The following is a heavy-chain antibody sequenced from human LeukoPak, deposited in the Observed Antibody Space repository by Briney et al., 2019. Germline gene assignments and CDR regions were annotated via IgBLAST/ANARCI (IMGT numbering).Heavy chain of an antibody. D-gene: IGHD2-15*01. CDR1: GFTFGSYW. J-gene: IGHJ5*02. CDR3: ARSIAANTNWFDP. V-gene: IGHV3-7*05. Sequence: GGSLRLSCAASGFTFGSYWMTWVRQAPGKGLEWVANIKQDGSEKYYVDSVKGRFTISRDNAKNSLYLQMNSLRAEDTAVYYCARSIAANTNWFDPWGQGTLVTVSS. CDR2: IKQDGSEK.